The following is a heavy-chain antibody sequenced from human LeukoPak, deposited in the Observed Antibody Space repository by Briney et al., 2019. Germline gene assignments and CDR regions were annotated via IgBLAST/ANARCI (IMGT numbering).Heavy chain of an antibody. CDR2: ISTYNGNT. CDR1: GYTFTSFD. J-gene: IGHJ4*02. Sequence: GASVKVSCKASGYTFTSFDISWVRQATGQGLEWMGWISTYNGNTNYAQKLRGRATMTTDTSTSTAYMELRSLKSDDTAVYYCARRYENYDFWSGPLTTEYYFDYWGQGTLVTVSS. D-gene: IGHD3-3*01. V-gene: IGHV1-18*01. CDR3: ARRYENYDFWSGPLTTEYYFDY.